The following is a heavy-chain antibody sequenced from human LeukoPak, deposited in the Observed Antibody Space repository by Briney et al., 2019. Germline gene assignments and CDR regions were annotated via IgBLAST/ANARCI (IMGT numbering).Heavy chain of an antibody. D-gene: IGHD2-8*02. CDR3: ARGTGRGYNFGY. CDR1: GYTLTSYY. V-gene: IGHV1-46*01. J-gene: IGHJ4*02. CDR2: INPSGGST. Sequence: ASVKVSCKASGYTLTSYYMHWVRQAPGQGLEWMGIINPSGGSTSYAQKFQGRVTMTRDTSTSTAYMELSRLRSDDTAVYYCARGTGRGYNFGYWGQGTLVTVSS.